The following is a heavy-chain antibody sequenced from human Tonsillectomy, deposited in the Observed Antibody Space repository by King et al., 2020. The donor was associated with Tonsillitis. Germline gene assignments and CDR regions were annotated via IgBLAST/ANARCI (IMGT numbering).Heavy chain of an antibody. CDR2: ISSSGSIL. CDR3: GRAVPLYYYGMDV. J-gene: IGHJ6*02. Sequence: VQLVESGGGLVKPGGSLRLSCAASGFTFSDYYMSWIRQAPGKGLEWVSYISSSGSILDYADSVKGRFTISRDNAKNSLYLQMNSLRAEDTAVYYCGRAVPLYYYGMDVWGQGTTVTVSS. CDR1: GFTFSDYY. V-gene: IGHV3-11*01.